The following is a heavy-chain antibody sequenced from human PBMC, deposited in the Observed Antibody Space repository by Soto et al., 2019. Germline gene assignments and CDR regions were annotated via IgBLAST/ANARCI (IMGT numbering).Heavy chain of an antibody. Sequence: PGGSLRLSCAASGFTFSSYGMHWVRQAPGKGLEWVAVIWYDGSNKYYADSVKGRFTISRDNSKNTLYLQMNSLRAEDTAVYYCARDFSQQLTTRPWFDPWGQGTLVTVSS. D-gene: IGHD6-13*01. CDR1: GFTFSSYG. J-gene: IGHJ5*02. CDR2: IWYDGSNK. V-gene: IGHV3-33*01. CDR3: ARDFSQQLTTRPWFDP.